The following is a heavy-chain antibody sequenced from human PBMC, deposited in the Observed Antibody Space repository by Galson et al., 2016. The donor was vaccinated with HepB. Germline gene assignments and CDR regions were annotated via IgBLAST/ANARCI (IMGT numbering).Heavy chain of an antibody. V-gene: IGHV5-51*01. CDR3: ARHRNSPQWDTCDI. CDR1: GYIFTYNW. D-gene: IGHD6-19*01. Sequence: QSGAEVKKPGESLKISCKVSGYIFTYNWIGWVRQMPGKGLEWMGIIYPGHSDTRYSPSFEGQVTISADTSISTAYLEWSSLKASDTAVYYCARHRNSPQWDTCDIWGQGTVVTVSP. J-gene: IGHJ3*02. CDR2: IYPGHSDT.